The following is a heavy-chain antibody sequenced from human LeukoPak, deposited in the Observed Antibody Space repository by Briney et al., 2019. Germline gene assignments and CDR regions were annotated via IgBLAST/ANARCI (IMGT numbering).Heavy chain of an antibody. CDR1: GGSISSNNYY. V-gene: IGHV4-39*07. CDR3: ARNAGDY. CDR2: LYYSGST. Sequence: SETLSLTCTVSGGSISSNNYYWGWIRQPPGKGLEWIGSLYYSGSTYYNPSFKSRLTMSADTSKNQFSLKLMSVTAADTAVYYCARNAGDYWGQGTLVTVSS. J-gene: IGHJ4*02.